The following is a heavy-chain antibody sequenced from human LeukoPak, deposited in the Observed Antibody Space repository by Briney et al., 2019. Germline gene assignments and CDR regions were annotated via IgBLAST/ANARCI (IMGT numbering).Heavy chain of an antibody. D-gene: IGHD2-15*01. Sequence: SVKVSCKASGGTFSSYAISWVRQAPGQGLGWMGRIIPILGIANYAQKFQGRVTITADKSTSTAYMELSSLRSEDTAVYYCARLGSGNPEYFQHWARAPWSPSPQ. CDR2: IIPILGIA. CDR1: GGTFSSYA. J-gene: IGHJ1*01. V-gene: IGHV1-69*04. CDR3: ARLGSGNPEYFQH.